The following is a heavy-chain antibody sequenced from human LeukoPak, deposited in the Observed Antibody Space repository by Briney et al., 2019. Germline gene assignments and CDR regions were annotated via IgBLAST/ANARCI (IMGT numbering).Heavy chain of an antibody. V-gene: IGHV4-61*09. D-gene: IGHD6-19*01. J-gene: IGHJ5*02. CDR2: IHTSGNT. Sequence: PSQTLSLTCTVSGGSISSGAYSWSWIRQPAGKGLEWIGHIHTSGNTNYNPSLKSRVTISVDTSKNQFSLKLTSVTAADTAMYYCARDRDGWSQLRFDPWGQGTLVTVSS. CDR1: GGSISSGAYS. CDR3: ARDRDGWSQLRFDP.